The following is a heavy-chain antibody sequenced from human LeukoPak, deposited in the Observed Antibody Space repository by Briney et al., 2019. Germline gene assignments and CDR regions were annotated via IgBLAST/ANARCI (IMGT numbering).Heavy chain of an antibody. Sequence: SETLSLTCTVSGGSISSYYWSWIRQPPGEGLEWIGYSSNSGSTSYNPSLTSRVTISVDRSRNQFSLNLSSVSATDTAVYYCARRGGGAWYPLDYWGQGTLVTVSS. CDR1: GGSISSYY. J-gene: IGHJ4*02. V-gene: IGHV4-59*08. CDR2: SSNSGST. D-gene: IGHD6-19*01. CDR3: ARRGGGAWYPLDY.